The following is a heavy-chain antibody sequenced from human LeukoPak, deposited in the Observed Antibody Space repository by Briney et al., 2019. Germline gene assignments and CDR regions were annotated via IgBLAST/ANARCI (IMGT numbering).Heavy chain of an antibody. V-gene: IGHV4-4*02. J-gene: IGHJ4*02. CDR1: GGSISSSNW. D-gene: IGHD2-15*01. CDR3: ANTYCSGGSCYSPYYFAY. CDR2: IYHSGST. Sequence: SETLSLTCAVSGGSISSSNWWSWVRQPPGKGLEWIGEIYHSGSTNYNPSLKSRVTISVDTSKNQFSLKLSSVTAADTAVYYCANTYCSGGSCYSPYYFAYWGQGTLVTVSS.